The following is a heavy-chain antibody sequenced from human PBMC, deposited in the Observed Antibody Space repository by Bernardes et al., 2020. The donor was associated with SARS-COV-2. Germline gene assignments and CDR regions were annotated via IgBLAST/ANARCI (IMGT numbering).Heavy chain of an antibody. D-gene: IGHD6-13*01. Sequence: GGSLRLSCAASGFTFSSYWMHWVRQAPGKGLVWVSRIKSDGSDTNYADSVKGRFTISRDNAKNTLYLQMYSLRAEDTAIYYCARPLSIAAASTYYYGLDVWGQGTTVTVSS. CDR1: GFTFSSYW. CDR3: ARPLSIAAASTYYYGLDV. V-gene: IGHV3-74*01. J-gene: IGHJ6*02. CDR2: IKSDGSDT.